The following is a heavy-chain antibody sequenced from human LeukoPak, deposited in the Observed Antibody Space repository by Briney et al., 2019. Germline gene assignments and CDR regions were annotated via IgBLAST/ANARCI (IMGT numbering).Heavy chain of an antibody. J-gene: IGHJ4*02. D-gene: IGHD1-1*01. CDR1: GLSFSSYA. CDR3: AMASWVSNADAVS. V-gene: IGHV3-23*01. Sequence: PGGSLRLSCVASGLSFSSYAMSWVRQAPARGLEWVSSMKGGGETFYADSVKGRFTLSRDLSRNTVFLQLNNLRVEDTAIYYCAMASWVSNADAVSWGQGTLVTVSS. CDR2: MKGGGET.